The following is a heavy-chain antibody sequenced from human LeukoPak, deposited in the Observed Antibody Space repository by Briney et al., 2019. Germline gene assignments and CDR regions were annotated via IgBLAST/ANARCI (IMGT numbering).Heavy chain of an antibody. V-gene: IGHV3-74*01. CDR2: INSGGSST. J-gene: IGHJ5*02. CDR1: GFTFSSYW. D-gene: IGHD3-3*01. CDR3: ASVYYDFWSGYSGLRFDP. Sequence: PGGSLRLSRAASGFTFSSYWMHWVRQAPGKGLVWVSRINSGGSSTSYADSVKGRFTISRDNAKNTLYLQMNSLRAEDTAVYYCASVYYDFWSGYSGLRFDPWGQGTLVTVSS.